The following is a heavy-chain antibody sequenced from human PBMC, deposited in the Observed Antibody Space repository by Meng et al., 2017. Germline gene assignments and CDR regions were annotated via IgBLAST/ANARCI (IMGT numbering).Heavy chain of an antibody. CDR2: MNPNSGNT. Sequence: ASVKVSCKASGYTFTSYDINWVRQATGQGLEWMGWMNPNSGNTGYAQKFQGRVTMTRNTSISTAYMELSSLRSENTAVYYCASIEYGDYQNDAFDICGQGTMVTVSS. CDR3: ASIEYGDYQNDAFDI. J-gene: IGHJ3*02. CDR1: GYTFTSYD. V-gene: IGHV1-8*01. D-gene: IGHD4-17*01.